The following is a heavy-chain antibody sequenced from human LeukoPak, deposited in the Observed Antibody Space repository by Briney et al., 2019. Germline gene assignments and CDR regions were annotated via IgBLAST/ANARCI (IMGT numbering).Heavy chain of an antibody. CDR1: GFAFSDYY. V-gene: IGHV3-15*01. J-gene: IGHJ4*02. Sequence: KPGGSLRLSCAASGFAFSDYYMSWVRQAPGKGLEWVGRIKSKTDGGTTDYAAPVKGRFTISRDDSKNTLYLQMNSLKTEDTAVYYCTTDFYWLNRVPTLIFDYWGQGTLVTVSS. CDR2: IKSKTDGGTT. CDR3: TTDFYWLNRVPTLIFDY. D-gene: IGHD3-9*01.